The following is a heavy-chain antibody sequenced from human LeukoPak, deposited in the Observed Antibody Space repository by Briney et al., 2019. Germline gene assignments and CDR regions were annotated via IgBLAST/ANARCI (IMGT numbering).Heavy chain of an antibody. CDR2: ISSGSNTI. D-gene: IGHD3-16*01. V-gene: IGHV3-48*01. J-gene: IGHJ5*01. Sequence: GGSLRLSCTASGFTFNTYSMNWVRQAPGKGLEWVSHISSGSNTIYYADSVKGRFTISRDNAKNTLYLQMHSLRAEDPAVYYCARVMLSVGFYFLDSWGQGTLVTVSS. CDR3: ARVMLSVGFYFLDS. CDR1: GFTFNTYS.